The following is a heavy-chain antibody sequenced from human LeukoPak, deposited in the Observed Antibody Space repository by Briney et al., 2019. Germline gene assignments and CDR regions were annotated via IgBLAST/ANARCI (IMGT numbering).Heavy chain of an antibody. Sequence: PGGSLRLSCAASGFTFSNYEMHWVRQAPGKGLEWVAGIFGSGGSPHYADSVKGRFTISRDNSKNTVYLQINSLRAEDTAVYYCGKTTAGYSSGQKPAWPVDYWGQGTLVTVSS. D-gene: IGHD5-18*01. CDR2: IFGSGGSP. CDR1: GFTFSNYE. J-gene: IGHJ4*02. CDR3: GKTTAGYSSGQKPAWPVDY. V-gene: IGHV3-23*01.